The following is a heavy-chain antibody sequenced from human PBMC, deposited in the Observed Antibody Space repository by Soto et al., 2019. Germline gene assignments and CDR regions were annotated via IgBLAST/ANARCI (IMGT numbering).Heavy chain of an antibody. CDR3: ANQYSSSWYDYYYYGMDV. CDR2: IWYDGSNK. Sequence: PGGSLRLSCAASGFTFSSYGMHWVRQAPGKGLEWVAVIWYDGSNKYYADSVKGRFTISRDNSKNTLYLQMNSLRAEDTAVYYCANQYSSSWYDYYYYGMDVWGQGTTVTVSS. D-gene: IGHD6-13*01. CDR1: GFTFSSYG. V-gene: IGHV3-33*06. J-gene: IGHJ6*02.